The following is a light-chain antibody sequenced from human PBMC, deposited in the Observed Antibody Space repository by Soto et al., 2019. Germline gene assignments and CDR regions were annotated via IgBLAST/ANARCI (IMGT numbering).Light chain of an antibody. J-gene: IGKJ2*01. CDR1: QSGSSSY. Sequence: EIVLTQSPGTLSLSPGARATLSCRASQSGSSSYLAWYQQKPGQAPRLLIYGASSRATGIPDRFSGSGSGTDFTLTISRLEPEDFAVYYCQQYGSSLYTFGQGTKLEIK. CDR3: QQYGSSLYT. V-gene: IGKV3-20*01. CDR2: GAS.